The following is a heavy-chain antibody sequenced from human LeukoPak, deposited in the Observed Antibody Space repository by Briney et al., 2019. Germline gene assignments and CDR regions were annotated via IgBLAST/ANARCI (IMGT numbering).Heavy chain of an antibody. Sequence: PGGSLRLSCAASGFTFSGYGMHWVRQAPGKGLEWVAFIRYDGSNKYYADSVKGRFTISRDNSKNTLYLQMNSLRAEDTAVYYCAKDSMWLLDKDGIDYWGQGTLVTVSS. CDR3: AKDSMWLLDKDGIDY. D-gene: IGHD5-12*01. CDR1: GFTFSGYG. J-gene: IGHJ4*02. CDR2: IRYDGSNK. V-gene: IGHV3-30*02.